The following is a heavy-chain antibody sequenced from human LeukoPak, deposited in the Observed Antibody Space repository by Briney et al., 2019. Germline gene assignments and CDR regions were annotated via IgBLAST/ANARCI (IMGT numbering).Heavy chain of an antibody. CDR3: ARGLGGSSWYGY. J-gene: IGHJ4*02. D-gene: IGHD6-13*01. CDR2: IIPIFGTA. V-gene: IGHV1-69*13. CDR1: GGTFSSYA. Sequence: GASVKVSCKASGGTFSSYAISWVRQSPGQGLEWMGGIIPIFGTANYAQKFQGRVTITADESTSTAYMELSSLRSEDTAVYYCARGLGGSSWYGYWGQGTLVTVSS.